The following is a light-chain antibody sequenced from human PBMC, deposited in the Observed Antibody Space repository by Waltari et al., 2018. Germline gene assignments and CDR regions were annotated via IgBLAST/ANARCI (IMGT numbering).Light chain of an antibody. CDR2: AAS. CDR1: PCISSY. V-gene: IGKV1-8*01. J-gene: IGKJ1*01. Sequence: AIRMTQSPSPFSASTGDRVTITLPASPCISSYLPLYQHKPGKAPKHLIYAASTWQNGVPSRFSGSGSGTDFTLTVSCLQSEDFATYYCQQYYSYPRTFGQGTKVEIK. CDR3: QQYYSYPRT.